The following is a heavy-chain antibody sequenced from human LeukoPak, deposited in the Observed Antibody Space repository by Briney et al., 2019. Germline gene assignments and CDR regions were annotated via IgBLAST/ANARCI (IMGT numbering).Heavy chain of an antibody. D-gene: IGHD6-19*01. Sequence: NTSETLSLTCTVSGGPISSSYWSWIRQPPGKGLEWIGFIYYSGNTNYNPSLKSRVIISVDASKNQFSLKLSSVTAADTAVYYCARLKGYSSGWYPSYYFDYWGQGTLVTVSS. CDR2: IYYSGNT. V-gene: IGHV4-59*08. CDR3: ARLKGYSSGWYPSYYFDY. J-gene: IGHJ4*02. CDR1: GGPISSSY.